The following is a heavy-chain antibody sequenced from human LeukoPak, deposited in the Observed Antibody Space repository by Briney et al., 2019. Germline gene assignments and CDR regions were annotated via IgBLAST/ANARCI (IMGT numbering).Heavy chain of an antibody. CDR3: ARDLTKCTNGVRYTVGLLDY. V-gene: IGHV1-69*05. D-gene: IGHD2-8*01. Sequence: SVKVSCKASGGTFSSYAISWVRRAPGQGLEWMGRIIPIFGTANYAQKFQGRVTITTDESTSTAYMELSSLRSEDTAVYYCARDLTKCTNGVRYTVGLLDYWGQGTLVTVSS. CDR2: IIPIFGTA. CDR1: GGTFSSYA. J-gene: IGHJ4*02.